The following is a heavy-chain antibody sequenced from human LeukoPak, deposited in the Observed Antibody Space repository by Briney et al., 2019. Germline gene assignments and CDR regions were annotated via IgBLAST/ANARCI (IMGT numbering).Heavy chain of an antibody. J-gene: IGHJ6*03. Sequence: PGGSLRLSCAASGFTFSSYGMHWVRQAPGKGLEWVAFIRYDGSNKYYADSVKGRFTISRDNSKNTLYLQMNSLRAVDTAVYYCAKEGDTAMEAGEFGTYYYYYMDVWGKGTTVTVSS. CDR1: GFTFSSYG. V-gene: IGHV3-30*02. CDR3: AKEGDTAMEAGEFGTYYYYYMDV. D-gene: IGHD5-18*01. CDR2: IRYDGSNK.